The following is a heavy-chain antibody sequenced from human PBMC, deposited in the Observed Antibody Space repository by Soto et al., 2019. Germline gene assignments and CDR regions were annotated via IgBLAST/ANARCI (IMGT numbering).Heavy chain of an antibody. Sequence: EVQLVESGGGLVQPGGSLRLSCAASGFTLSDHYMDWVRQAPGKGLEWIGRTRNKANSYTTEYAASVKGRFIISRDNSNNSVYLQMNSLNTDDTAVYYCARGRFSFDFWGQGTLVTVSS. J-gene: IGHJ4*02. V-gene: IGHV3-72*01. CDR2: TRNKANSYTT. CDR3: ARGRFSFDF. CDR1: GFTLSDHY. D-gene: IGHD3-3*01.